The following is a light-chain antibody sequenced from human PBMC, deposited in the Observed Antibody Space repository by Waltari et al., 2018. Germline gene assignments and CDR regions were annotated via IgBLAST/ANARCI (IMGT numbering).Light chain of an antibody. Sequence: QSVLTQPPSASGTPGQRVTISCSGSSSNIGSNTVNWYQQLPGTAPKLLIYSNNHRPSGVPDRFSGSKSGTSASLAISGLQSEDEADYYCAVWDDSLNGYVFGTGTKVTVL. CDR2: SNN. CDR1: SSNIGSNT. V-gene: IGLV1-44*01. CDR3: AVWDDSLNGYV. J-gene: IGLJ1*01.